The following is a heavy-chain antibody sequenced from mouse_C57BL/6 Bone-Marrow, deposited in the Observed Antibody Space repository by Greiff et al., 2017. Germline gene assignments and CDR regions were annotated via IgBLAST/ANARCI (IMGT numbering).Heavy chain of an antibody. V-gene: IGHV1-63*01. CDR1: GYTFTNYW. CDR2: IYPGGGYT. CDR3: ARCGTVVAGDWYFDV. J-gene: IGHJ1*03. D-gene: IGHD1-1*01. Sequence: VQLQQSGAELVRPGTSVKMSCKASGYTFTNYWIGWAKQRPGHGLEWIGDIYPGGGYTNYNEKFKGKATLTADKSSSTAYMQFSSLTSEDSAIYYCARCGTVVAGDWYFDVWGTGTTVTVSS.